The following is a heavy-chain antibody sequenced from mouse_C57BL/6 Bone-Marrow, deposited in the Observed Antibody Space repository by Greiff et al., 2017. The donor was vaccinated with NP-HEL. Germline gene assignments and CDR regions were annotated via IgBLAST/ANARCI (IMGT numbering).Heavy chain of an antibody. CDR1: GFTFSSYG. CDR3: ARLYYYGGYFDV. CDR2: ISSGGSYT. J-gene: IGHJ1*03. Sequence: EVMLVESGGDLVKPGGSLKLSCAASGFTFSSYGMSWVRQTPDKRLEWVATISSGGSYTYYPDSVKGRFTISRDNAKNTLYLQMSSLKSEDTAMYYCARLYYYGGYFDVWGTGTTVTVSS. D-gene: IGHD1-1*01. V-gene: IGHV5-6*01.